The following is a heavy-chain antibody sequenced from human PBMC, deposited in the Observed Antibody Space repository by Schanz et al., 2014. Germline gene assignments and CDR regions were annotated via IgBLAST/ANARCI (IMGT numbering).Heavy chain of an antibody. D-gene: IGHD1-7*01. V-gene: IGHV3-11*05. CDR3: AKELRPGTERPRGNFDY. CDR2: ISNSGTYT. CDR1: GFTFSDYY. J-gene: IGHJ4*02. Sequence: QVQLVESGGGLVKPGGSLRLSCAASGFTFSDYYMTWMRQAPGKGLEWISYISNSGTYTKYADSVKGRFTISRDNAKNSLYLQMNSLRAEDTAVYYCAKELRPGTERPRGNFDYWGQGTLVTVSS.